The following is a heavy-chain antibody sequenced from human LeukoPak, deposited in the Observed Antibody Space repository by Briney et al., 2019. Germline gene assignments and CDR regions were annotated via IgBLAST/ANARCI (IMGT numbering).Heavy chain of an antibody. V-gene: IGHV4-4*07. D-gene: IGHD1-26*01. CDR2: IYSGGST. CDR1: GGSISSYY. CDR3: ARENTGSYGEFDY. J-gene: IGHJ4*02. Sequence: PSETLSLTCTVSGGSISSYYWSWIRQPAGKGLEWIGRIYSGGSTNYNPSLTSRVTMSVDSSNNQFSLKLSSVTAADTAVFYCARENTGSYGEFDYWGQGTLVTVSS.